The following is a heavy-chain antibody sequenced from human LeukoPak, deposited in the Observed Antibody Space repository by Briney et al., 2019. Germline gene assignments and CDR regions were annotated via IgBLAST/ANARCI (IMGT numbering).Heavy chain of an antibody. CDR3: AKQPTSMVRGIIITDYYFDY. CDR2: IYPNDSDT. V-gene: IGHV5-51*01. Sequence: PGESLKISCKGSGYRFTSYWIGWVRQMPGKGLEWMGIIYPNDSDTRYSPSFQGQVTISADKSISTAYLQWSSLKASDTAMYYCAKQPTSMVRGIIITDYYFDYWGQGTLVTVSS. CDR1: GYRFTSYW. J-gene: IGHJ4*02. D-gene: IGHD3-10*01.